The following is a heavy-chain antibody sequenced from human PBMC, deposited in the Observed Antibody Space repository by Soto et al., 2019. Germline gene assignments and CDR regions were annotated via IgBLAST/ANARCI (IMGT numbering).Heavy chain of an antibody. CDR3: ARSGAGSGWL. Sequence: QVQLQESGPGLVKPSETLSLTCTVSGGSVSSGRYYWSWSRQPPGKGLEWIGYIYYSGRTSHNSSLKSRVTISVDTSKNQFSLKLSSVTAADTAIYYCARSGAGSGWLGGQGTLVTVSS. D-gene: IGHD6-19*01. J-gene: IGHJ4*02. CDR1: GGSVSSGRYY. CDR2: IYYSGRT. V-gene: IGHV4-61*01.